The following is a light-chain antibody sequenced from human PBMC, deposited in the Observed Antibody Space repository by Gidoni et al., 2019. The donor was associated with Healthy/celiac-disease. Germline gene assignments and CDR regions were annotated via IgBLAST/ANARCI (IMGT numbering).Light chain of an antibody. CDR3: QQSYSTPA. Sequence: DIQMTQSPSSLSASVGDRVTITCRASQTISSYLNWYQQKPGKAPQLLIYAAASLQSGVPSRFSGSGSGTVFTLTISSLQPEDFATYYCQQSYSTPAFGQXTKLEIK. CDR1: QTISSY. V-gene: IGKV1-39*01. J-gene: IGKJ2*01. CDR2: AAA.